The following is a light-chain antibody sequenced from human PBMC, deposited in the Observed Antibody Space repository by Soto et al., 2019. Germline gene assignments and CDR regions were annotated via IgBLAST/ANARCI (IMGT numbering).Light chain of an antibody. Sequence: QSVLTQPPSVSGAPGQRVTISCTGSSSNIGAGSDVHWYQQLPGTAPRLLIYVNTNRPSGVPDRFSGSKSGTSASLAITGLQAEDEADYYCGSYAGSNTFGVFGTGTKLTVL. CDR3: GSYAGSNTFGV. CDR2: VNT. J-gene: IGLJ1*01. V-gene: IGLV1-40*01. CDR1: SSNIGAGSD.